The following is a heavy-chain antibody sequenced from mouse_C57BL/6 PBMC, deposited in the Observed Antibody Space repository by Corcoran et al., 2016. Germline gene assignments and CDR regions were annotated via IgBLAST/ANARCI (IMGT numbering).Heavy chain of an antibody. CDR3: ARYGSSKSAY. V-gene: IGHV9-3*01. J-gene: IGHJ3*01. Sequence: QIQLVQSGPELKKPGETVKISCKASGYTFTTYGMSWVKQAPGMGLKWMGWINTYSGVPTYADDFKGRFAFSLETSASTAYLQINNLKNEDTATYFCARYGSSKSAYWGQGTLVTVSA. D-gene: IGHD1-1*01. CDR1: GYTFTTYG. CDR2: INTYSGVP.